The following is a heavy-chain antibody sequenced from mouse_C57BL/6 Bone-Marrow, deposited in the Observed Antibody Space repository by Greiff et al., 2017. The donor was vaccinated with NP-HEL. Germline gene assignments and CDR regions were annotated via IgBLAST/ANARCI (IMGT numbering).Heavy chain of an antibody. V-gene: IGHV1-82*01. D-gene: IGHD2-3*01. CDR2: IYPGDGDT. Sequence: VQLKESGPELVKPGASVKISCKASGYAFSSSWMNWVKQRPGKGLEWIGRIYPGDGDTNYNGKFKGKATLTADKSSSTAYMQLSSLTSEDSAVYFCARWGGWYYFDYWGQGTTLTVSS. CDR1: GYAFSSSW. J-gene: IGHJ2*01. CDR3: ARWGGWYYFDY.